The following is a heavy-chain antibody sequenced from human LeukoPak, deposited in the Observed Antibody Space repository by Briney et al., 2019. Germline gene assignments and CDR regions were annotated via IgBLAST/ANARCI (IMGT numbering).Heavy chain of an antibody. CDR2: IYPGDSDS. J-gene: IGHJ3*02. D-gene: IGHD1-1*01. CDR1: GYSFTSYW. Sequence: GESLKISCKGSGYSFTSYWIGWVRQMPGKGLEWMGIIYPGDSDSRYSPSFQGQVTISADKSISTAYLQWSSLKASDTAMYYCARHLGGELEPTDAFDIWGQGTMVTVSS. V-gene: IGHV5-51*01. CDR3: ARHLGGELEPTDAFDI.